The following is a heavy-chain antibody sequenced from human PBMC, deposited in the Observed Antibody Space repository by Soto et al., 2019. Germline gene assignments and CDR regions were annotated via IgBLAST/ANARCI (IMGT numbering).Heavy chain of an antibody. D-gene: IGHD1-1*01. CDR3: AREGRVQLERAKAFDL. CDR1: GFTVSSNY. CDR2: IYSGGST. Sequence: EVQLVESGGGLVQPGGSLRLSCAASGFTVSSNYMSWVRQAPGKGLEGVSVIYSGGSTYYADSVKGRFTISRHNSKNTLYLQMNRLRAEDTAVYYCAREGRVQLERAKAFDLWGQGTMVTVSS. J-gene: IGHJ3*01. V-gene: IGHV3-53*04.